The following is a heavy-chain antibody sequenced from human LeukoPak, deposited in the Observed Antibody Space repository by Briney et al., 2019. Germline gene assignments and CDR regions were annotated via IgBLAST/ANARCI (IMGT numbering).Heavy chain of an antibody. CDR2: IYHSGST. CDR1: GYSISSGHY. D-gene: IGHD3-10*01. J-gene: IGHJ2*01. CDR3: ARGRRSGSYGYFDL. Sequence: SETLSLTCTASGYSISSGHYWGWIRQPPGKGLEWIGSIYHSGSTYYNPSLKGRVTISVDTSKNQFSLKLSSVTAADTAVYYCARGRRSGSYGYFDLWGRGTLITVSS. V-gene: IGHV4-38-2*02.